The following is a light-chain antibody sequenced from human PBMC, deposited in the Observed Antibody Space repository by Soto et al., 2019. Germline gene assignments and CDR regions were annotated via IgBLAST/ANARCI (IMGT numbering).Light chain of an antibody. J-gene: IGKJ3*01. V-gene: IGKV3-20*01. Sequence: EIVLTQSPGTLSLSPGERVTLSCRASQSVTSTYLAWYQQKPGQAPRLLIYDASTRATGIPDRFSGSGSGTDFTLTINRLEPEDFAVYYCQQYGRSPGLLTFGPGTKVDIK. CDR3: QQYGRSPGLLT. CDR1: QSVTSTY. CDR2: DAS.